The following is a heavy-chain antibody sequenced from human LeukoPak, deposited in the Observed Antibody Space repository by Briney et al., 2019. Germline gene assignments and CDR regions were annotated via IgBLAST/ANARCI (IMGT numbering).Heavy chain of an antibody. J-gene: IGHJ5*02. CDR1: GGSISSGGYS. V-gene: IGHV4-31*03. D-gene: IGHD4-23*01. CDR2: IYYSGST. CDR3: ARRRGNYGGNSAPWFDP. Sequence: KPSETLSLTCTVSGGSISSGGYSWSWIRQHPGKGLEWIGYIYYSGSTYYNPSLKSRVTISVDTSKNQFSLKLSSVTAADTAVYYCARRRGNYGGNSAPWFDPWGQGTLVTVSS.